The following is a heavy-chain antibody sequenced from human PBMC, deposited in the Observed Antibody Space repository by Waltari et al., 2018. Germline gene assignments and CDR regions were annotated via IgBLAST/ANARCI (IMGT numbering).Heavy chain of an antibody. D-gene: IGHD3-9*01. CDR2: IYTNWRT. V-gene: IGHV4-4*07. CDR1: GDSISSYY. J-gene: IGHJ6*02. Sequence: QVQLQESGPRLVKPSETLSLTCTVSGDSISSYYWSWIRQPAGKGLEWIGRIYTNWRTNYNPSLKSRVTMSVDKSKNQFSLSVTSATAADTAVYFCARGPSLGDLLAGSFLGYYFGMDVWGQGTTVIVSS. CDR3: ARGPSLGDLLAGSFLGYYFGMDV.